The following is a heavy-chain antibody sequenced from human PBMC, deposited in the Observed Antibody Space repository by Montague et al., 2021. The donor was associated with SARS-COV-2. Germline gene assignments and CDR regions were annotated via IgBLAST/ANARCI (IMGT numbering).Heavy chain of an antibody. J-gene: IGHJ6*02. CDR3: ARAAYNHYGLDV. D-gene: IGHD2-15*01. CDR1: GGSLSTYY. Sequence: SETLSLTCSVSGGSLSTYYWSWIRQPPEQGLELIGYIDDSWTTRTNPSLSSRATISLDISTNQFSLDLNSVTAADTAVSYCARAAYNHYGLDVWGQGTTVTVSS. CDR2: IDDSWTT. V-gene: IGHV4-59*08.